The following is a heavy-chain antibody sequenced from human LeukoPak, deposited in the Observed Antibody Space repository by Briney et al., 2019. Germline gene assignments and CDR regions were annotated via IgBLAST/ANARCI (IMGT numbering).Heavy chain of an antibody. J-gene: IGHJ6*04. Sequence: GGSLRLSCAASGFTFSSYGMHWVRQAPGKGLEWVAFIRYDGSNKYYADSVKGRFTISRDNSKNTLYLQMNSLRAGDTAVYYCANRGYCSSTSCYTMDVWGKGTTVTVSS. CDR2: IRYDGSNK. CDR1: GFTFSSYG. D-gene: IGHD2-2*01. V-gene: IGHV3-30*02. CDR3: ANRGYCSSTSCYTMDV.